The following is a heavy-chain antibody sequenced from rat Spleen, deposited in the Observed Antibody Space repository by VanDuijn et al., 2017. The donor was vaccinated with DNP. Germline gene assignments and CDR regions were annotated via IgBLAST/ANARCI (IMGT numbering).Heavy chain of an antibody. CDR3: ARGLNYGGFSYSWYFDF. CDR2: ISYSGST. D-gene: IGHD1-11*01. Sequence: EVQLQESGPGLVKPSQSLSLTCSVTGYSITSNYWAWIRKFPGNKMEWMGYISYSGSTGYNPFLKSRISITRDTSQNQFFLQLNSVTAEDIATYYCARGLNYGGFSYSWYFDFWGPGTMVTVSS. CDR1: GYSITSNY. J-gene: IGHJ1*01. V-gene: IGHV3-1*01.